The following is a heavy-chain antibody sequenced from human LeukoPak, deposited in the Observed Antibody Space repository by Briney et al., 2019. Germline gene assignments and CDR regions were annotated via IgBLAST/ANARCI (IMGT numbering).Heavy chain of an antibody. CDR1: RYTFTGYY. D-gene: IGHD2-15*01. CDR3: AREGTYCSGGSCFDY. Sequence: ASVKVSCKASRYTFTGYYMHWVRQAPGQGLEWMGWINPNSGGTNYAQKFQGRVTMTRDTSISTAYMELSRLRSDDTAVYYCAREGTYCSGGSCFDYWGRGTLVTVSS. J-gene: IGHJ4*02. V-gene: IGHV1-2*02. CDR2: INPNSGGT.